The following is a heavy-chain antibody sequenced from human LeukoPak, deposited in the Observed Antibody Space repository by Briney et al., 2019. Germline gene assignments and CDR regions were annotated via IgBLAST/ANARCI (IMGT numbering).Heavy chain of an antibody. V-gene: IGHV3-66*01. J-gene: IGHJ4*02. CDR1: GFTFSSYA. D-gene: IGHD6-19*01. Sequence: GGSLRLSCAASGFTFSSYAMSWVRQAPGKGLEWVSVIYSGGSTYYADSVKGRFTISRDNSKNTLYLQMNSLRAEDTAVYYCASRLGAYWGQGTLVTVSS. CDR3: ASRLGAY. CDR2: IYSGGST.